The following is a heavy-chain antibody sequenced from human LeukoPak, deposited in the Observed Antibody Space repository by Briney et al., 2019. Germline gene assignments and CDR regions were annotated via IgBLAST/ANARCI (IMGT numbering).Heavy chain of an antibody. D-gene: IGHD2-2*01. CDR2: ISGSGGST. V-gene: IGHV3-23*01. CDR3: AKVGGIVVVPAAIPRMGLFNV. Sequence: GGSLRLSCAASGFTFSSYGMSWVRQAPGTGLEWVAVISGSGGSTYYADSVKGRFTISRDNSKNTVYLQMNSLRAEDTAVYYCAKVGGIVVVPAAIPRMGLFNVWGKGTTVTISS. J-gene: IGHJ6*04. CDR1: GFTFSSYG.